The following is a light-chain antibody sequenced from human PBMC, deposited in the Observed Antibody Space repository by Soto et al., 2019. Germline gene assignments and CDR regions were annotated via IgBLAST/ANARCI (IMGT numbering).Light chain of an antibody. CDR1: QSVSNNY. Sequence: VLTQSPATLSVFPGERATVSCRASQSVSNNYLAWYQQKPGQAPRLLIYGASSRATGIPDRFSGSGSGTDFTLTISSLEHEDLAVYYCLQYGSSPRTFGQGTQVDIK. J-gene: IGKJ1*01. CDR2: GAS. V-gene: IGKV3-20*01. CDR3: LQYGSSPRT.